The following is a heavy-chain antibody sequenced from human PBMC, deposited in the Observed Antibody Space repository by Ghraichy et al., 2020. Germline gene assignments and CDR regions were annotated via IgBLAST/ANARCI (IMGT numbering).Heavy chain of an antibody. V-gene: IGHV1-3*01. CDR3: ARGRRGFSGYDLHYFDS. CDR1: GYNFKSYA. CDR2: INAGNGNT. Sequence: ASVKVSCKASGYNFKSYAIYWVRQAPGQRLEWIGWINAGNGNTKYSQKFQGRVTISRDTSAGTAYMELRRLTSEDTAVYYCARGRRGFSGYDLHYFDSWGQGTLVTVSS. J-gene: IGHJ4*02. D-gene: IGHD5-12*01.